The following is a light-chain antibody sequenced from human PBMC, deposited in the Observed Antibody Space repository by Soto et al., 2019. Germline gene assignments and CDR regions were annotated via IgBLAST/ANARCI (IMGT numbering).Light chain of an antibody. J-gene: IGKJ2*01. CDR2: SAS. V-gene: IGKV3-15*01. CDR1: QGVSSN. CDR3: QQYNNWPPIT. Sequence: ETVMTQSPATLSVSPGERATLSSRASQGVSSNLAWYQQKPGQAPRLLIYSASTRATGIPARFSGSGSGTEFTLTICSLQSEDFAVYYCQQYNNWPPITFGQGTKLEIK.